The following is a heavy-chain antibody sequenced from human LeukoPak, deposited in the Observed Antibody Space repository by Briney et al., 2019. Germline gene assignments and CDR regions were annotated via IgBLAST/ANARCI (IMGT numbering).Heavy chain of an antibody. CDR3: ARLKYYDSTGYSPGYYMDV. CDR2: LYITGST. D-gene: IGHD3-22*01. J-gene: IGHJ6*03. V-gene: IGHV4-4*07. CDR1: GGSIINYY. Sequence: SETLSLTCTVSGGSIINYYWSWIRQSAGTGLEWVGRLYITGSTNYNPSLQSRLSMSVDTSKNQFSLGLTSVSAADTAVYYCARLKYYDSTGYSPGYYMDVWGKGITVTVSS.